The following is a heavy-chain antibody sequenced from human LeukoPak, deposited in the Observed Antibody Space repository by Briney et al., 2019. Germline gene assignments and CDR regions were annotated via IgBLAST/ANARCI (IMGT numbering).Heavy chain of an antibody. CDR2: LSGSGGNT. J-gene: IGHJ4*02. CDR3: ARGETSSDDY. Sequence: GGSLRLSCAASGFSFSDCAMSWVRQAPGKGLEWVSGLSGSGGNTHYADSVKGRFTISRDNSKNTLYRQMNSLRAEDTAVYYCARGETSSDDYWCQGTLVTVSS. V-gene: IGHV3-23*01. CDR1: GFSFSDCA. D-gene: IGHD6-19*01.